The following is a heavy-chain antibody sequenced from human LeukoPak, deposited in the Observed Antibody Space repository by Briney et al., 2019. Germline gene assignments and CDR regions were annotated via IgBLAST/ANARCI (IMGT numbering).Heavy chain of an antibody. Sequence: GRSLRLSCAAPGFTFSSYGMHWVCQAPGKGLGWVAVIWYDGSNKYYADSVKGGFTISRDNSKNTLYLQMNSLRAEDTAVYYCARDGTAMEPGYYYYYGMDVWGQGTTVTVSS. CDR2: IWYDGSNK. V-gene: IGHV3-33*01. J-gene: IGHJ6*02. CDR3: ARDGTAMEPGYYYYYGMDV. D-gene: IGHD5-18*01. CDR1: GFTFSSYG.